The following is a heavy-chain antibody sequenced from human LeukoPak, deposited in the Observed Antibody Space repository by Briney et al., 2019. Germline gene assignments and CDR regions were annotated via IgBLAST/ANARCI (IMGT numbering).Heavy chain of an antibody. D-gene: IGHD3/OR15-3a*01. CDR1: GFTFSNFY. Sequence: GGSLRLSCAASGFTFSNFYIHWVRQAPGKGLVWVSRISDDGSSTTYADSVKGRFTVSRDNAKNTLYLQMNGLRADDTAVYYCARGWTGPPDYWGQGTQVTVSS. CDR3: ARGWTGPPDY. CDR2: ISDDGSST. J-gene: IGHJ4*02. V-gene: IGHV3-74*01.